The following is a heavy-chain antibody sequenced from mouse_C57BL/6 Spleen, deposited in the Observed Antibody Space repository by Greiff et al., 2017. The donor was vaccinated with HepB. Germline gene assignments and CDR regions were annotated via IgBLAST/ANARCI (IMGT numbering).Heavy chain of an antibody. CDR2: IDPSDSET. J-gene: IGHJ4*01. V-gene: IGHV1-52*01. CDR1: GYTFTSYW. CDR3: ARGDDDVYAMDY. Sequence: QVQLQQPGAELVRPGSSVKLSCKASGYTFTSYWMHWVKQRPIQGLEWIGNIDPSDSETHYNQKFKDKATLTVDKSSSTAYMQLSSLTSEDSAVYYCARGDDDVYAMDYWGQGTSVTVSS. D-gene: IGHD2-4*01.